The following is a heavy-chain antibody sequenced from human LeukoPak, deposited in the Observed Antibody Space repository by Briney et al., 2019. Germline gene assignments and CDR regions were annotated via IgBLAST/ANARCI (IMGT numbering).Heavy chain of an antibody. CDR1: GFAFSNFA. D-gene: IGHD3-10*01. CDR3: AKGSGSPYYFDY. J-gene: IGHJ4*02. CDR2: ISGNGGAT. V-gene: IGHV3-23*01. Sequence: GGSLRLSCAASGFAFSNFAMTWVRQAPGKGLECVSLISGNGGATYHADSVKGRFTISRDNSKSTLFLQMNSLRADDTAVYHCAKGSGSPYYFDYWGQGTLVTVSS.